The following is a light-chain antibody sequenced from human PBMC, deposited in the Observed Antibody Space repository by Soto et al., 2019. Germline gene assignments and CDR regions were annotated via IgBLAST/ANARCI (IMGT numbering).Light chain of an antibody. CDR1: QSVSSNY. J-gene: IGKJ2*01. CDR3: QHYDSSPT. V-gene: IGKV3-20*01. Sequence: EIVLTQSPGTLSLSPGEGATLSCRASQSVSSNYLAWYQQKPGQAPRLLIYGASSRAAGIPGKFSGSGSGTDFTLTISRLEPEYFALYFCQHYDSSPTFGLGTRLEIK. CDR2: GAS.